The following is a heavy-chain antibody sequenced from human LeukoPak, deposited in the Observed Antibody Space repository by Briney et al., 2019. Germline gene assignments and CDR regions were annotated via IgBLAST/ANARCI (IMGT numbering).Heavy chain of an antibody. D-gene: IGHD2-8*01. Sequence: ASVKVSCKASGYTFTGYYMHWVRQATGQGLEWMGWMNPNSGNTGYAQKFQGRVTITRNTSISTAYMELSSLRSEDTAVYYCARSRSNLRRLAVKSSNWFDPWGQGTLVTVSS. V-gene: IGHV1-8*03. J-gene: IGHJ5*02. CDR3: ARSRSNLRRLAVKSSNWFDP. CDR2: MNPNSGNT. CDR1: GYTFTGYY.